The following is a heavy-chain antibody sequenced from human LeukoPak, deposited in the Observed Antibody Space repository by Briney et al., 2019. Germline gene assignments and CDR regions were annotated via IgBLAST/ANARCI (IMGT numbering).Heavy chain of an antibody. CDR3: ARLSHSDSSGHYWGVEY. CDR1: GDSISSYY. J-gene: IGHJ4*02. D-gene: IGHD3-22*01. Sequence: PSETLSLTCTVSGDSISSYYWSWIRQPPGKGLECIGYIYYSGSTNYNPSLKSRVTISVDTSKNQFSLKLSSMTAADTAVYYCARLSHSDSSGHYWGVEYWGQGTLVTVSS. V-gene: IGHV4-59*08. CDR2: IYYSGST.